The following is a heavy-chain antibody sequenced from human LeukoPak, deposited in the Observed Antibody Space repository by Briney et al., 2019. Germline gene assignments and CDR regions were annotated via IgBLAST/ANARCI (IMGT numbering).Heavy chain of an antibody. V-gene: IGHV1-2*02. J-gene: IGHJ4*02. Sequence: ASVKVSCKASGYTFTGYYMHWVRQAPGQGLEWMGWINPNSGGTNYAQKFQGRVTMTRDTSTSTVYMELSSLRSEDTAVYYCARAGARNSGYFDYWGQGTLVTVSS. CDR1: GYTFTGYY. D-gene: IGHD4-23*01. CDR2: INPNSGGT. CDR3: ARAGARNSGYFDY.